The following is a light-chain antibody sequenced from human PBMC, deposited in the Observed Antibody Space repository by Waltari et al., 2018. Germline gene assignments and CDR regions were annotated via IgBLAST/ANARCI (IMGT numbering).Light chain of an antibody. Sequence: DIQMTQSTSYLSPSVGDRVTITCRASQSSSSYLNWYQQKPGKAPKLLIYAASSLQSGVPSRFSGSGSGTDFTLTISSLQPEDFATYYCQQSYSTPITFGQGTRLEIK. V-gene: IGKV1-39*01. CDR1: QSSSSY. CDR3: QQSYSTPIT. J-gene: IGKJ5*01. CDR2: AAS.